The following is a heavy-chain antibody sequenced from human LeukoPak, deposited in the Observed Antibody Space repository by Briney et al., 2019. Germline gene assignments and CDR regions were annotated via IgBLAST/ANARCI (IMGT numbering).Heavy chain of an antibody. D-gene: IGHD4-17*01. Sequence: GGSLRLSCVASGFTFRDYEMSWVRQAPGKGLEWISYISGSGSTIYYADSLKGRFTISRDNAKNSLYLQMNSLRAEDTAVYYCAREYDYGDSRGPMDVWGQGTTVTVSS. V-gene: IGHV3-48*03. CDR2: ISGSGSTI. CDR3: AREYDYGDSRGPMDV. CDR1: GFTFRDYE. J-gene: IGHJ6*02.